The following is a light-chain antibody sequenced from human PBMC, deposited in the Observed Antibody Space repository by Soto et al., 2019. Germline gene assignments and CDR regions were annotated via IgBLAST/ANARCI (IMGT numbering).Light chain of an antibody. V-gene: IGLV3-21*02. CDR2: DDS. J-gene: IGLJ1*01. CDR1: NIGSKS. CDR3: QVWDSSSDHPYV. Sequence: SYELTQPPSVSVAPGQTARITCGGNNIGSKSVHWYQQNPGQAPVLVVYDDSDRPSGIPERFSGSNSGNTATLTISRVEAGDEADYYCQVWDSSSDHPYVFGTGTKLTVL.